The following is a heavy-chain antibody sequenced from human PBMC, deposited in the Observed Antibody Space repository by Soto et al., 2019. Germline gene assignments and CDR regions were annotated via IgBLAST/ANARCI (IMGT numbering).Heavy chain of an antibody. Sequence: ASVKVSCKDSGYTFTSYGLSWVRQAPGQGLEWMGWISVSNGNTNYAQKLHGRVTMATDTSTSTAYMELRSLRSDDTAVYYCARGGYCTSSSCYEDYYHGMDVWGQGTTVTVSS. CDR3: ARGGYCTSSSCYEDYYHGMDV. CDR1: GYTFTSYG. V-gene: IGHV1-18*04. CDR2: ISVSNGNT. J-gene: IGHJ6*02. D-gene: IGHD2-2*01.